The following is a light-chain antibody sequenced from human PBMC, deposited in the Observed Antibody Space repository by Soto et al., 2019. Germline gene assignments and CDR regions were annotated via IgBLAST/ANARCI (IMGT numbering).Light chain of an antibody. V-gene: IGLV2-14*01. J-gene: IGLJ1*01. CDR2: DVS. CDR3: SSYTSSSTYV. Sequence: SVLTQPASVSGSPGQSITISCTGTSSDVGGYNYVSWYQQHPGKAPKLMIYDVSNRPSGVSNRFSGSKSGNTASLTISGLRAEDEADYYCSSYTSSSTYVFGTGTKVTVL. CDR1: SSDVGGYNY.